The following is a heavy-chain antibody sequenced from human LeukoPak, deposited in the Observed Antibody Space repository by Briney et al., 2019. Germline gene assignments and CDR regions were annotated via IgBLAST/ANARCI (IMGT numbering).Heavy chain of an antibody. D-gene: IGHD6-19*01. CDR2: ISSSGSTI. CDR3: ARVSPIAVAGPTLFDY. V-gene: IGHV3-11*01. J-gene: IGHJ4*02. Sequence: GGGPRLSSAAPRFTFSDYYIRLIRQAPGEGVGGGSFISSSGSTIYYADSVKGRFTISRDNAKNSLYLQMNSLRAEDTAVYYCARVSPIAVAGPTLFDYWGQGTLVTVSS. CDR1: RFTFSDYY.